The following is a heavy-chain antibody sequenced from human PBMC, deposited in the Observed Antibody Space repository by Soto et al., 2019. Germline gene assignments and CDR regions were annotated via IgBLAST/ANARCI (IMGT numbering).Heavy chain of an antibody. V-gene: IGHV4-59*08. J-gene: IGHJ5*02. CDR1: GGSISSYY. Sequence: PSETLSLTCTVSGGSISSYYWGWIRQPPGKGLEWIGYIYYSGSTNYNPSLKSRVTISVDTSKNQFSLSLSSVTAADTAVYYCARGRGYSYGLDPWGQGTLVTVS. CDR3: ARGRGYSYGLDP. CDR2: IYYSGST. D-gene: IGHD5-18*01.